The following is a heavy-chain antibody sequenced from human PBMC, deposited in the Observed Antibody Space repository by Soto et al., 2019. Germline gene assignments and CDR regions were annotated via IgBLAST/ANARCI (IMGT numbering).Heavy chain of an antibody. D-gene: IGHD2-2*01. CDR1: GDTFSIYD. CDR2: IIPNFGTA. CDR3: ARESHDIVVIPATVLGPFTWFDP. Sequence: SVKVSCKASGDTFSIYDISWVRQSPLQWLDWMGGIIPNFGTANYAQRFQGRVTITADTSTSTAYMELSSLRSEDTAVYYCARESHDIVVIPATVLGPFTWFDPWGQGTLVTVSS. V-gene: IGHV1-69*06. J-gene: IGHJ5*02.